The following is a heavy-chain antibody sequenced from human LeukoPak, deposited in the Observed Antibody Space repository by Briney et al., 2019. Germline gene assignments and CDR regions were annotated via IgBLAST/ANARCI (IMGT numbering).Heavy chain of an antibody. J-gene: IGHJ6*02. D-gene: IGHD3-22*01. CDR2: IYSGGST. Sequence: PGGSLRLSCAASGFTVSSNYMSWVRQAPGKGLEWVSVIYSGGSTYYVDSVKGRFTISRDNSKNTLYLQMNSLRAEDTAVYYCARERLEDYYYGMDVWGQGTTVTVSS. V-gene: IGHV3-53*01. CDR1: GFTVSSNY. CDR3: ARERLEDYYYGMDV.